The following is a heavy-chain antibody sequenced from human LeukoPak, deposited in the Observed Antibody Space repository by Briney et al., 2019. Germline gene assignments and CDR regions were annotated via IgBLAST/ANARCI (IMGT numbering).Heavy chain of an antibody. V-gene: IGHV3-48*04. J-gene: IGHJ4*02. CDR1: GFTFSSYT. CDR3: ARDFIHRSGEANY. D-gene: IGHD3-22*01. CDR2: VSASGSAT. Sequence: GGSLRLSCVASGFTFSSYTMNWVRQAPGKGLEWVSYVSASGSATYYGDSVKGRFTISRDNPKNSLYLLVNSLRAEDTAMYYCARDFIHRSGEANYWGQGTLVTVSS.